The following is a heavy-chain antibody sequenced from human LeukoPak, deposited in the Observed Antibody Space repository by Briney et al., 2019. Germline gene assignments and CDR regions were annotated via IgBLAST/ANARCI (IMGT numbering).Heavy chain of an antibody. Sequence: GASVKVSCKASGYTFTGYYMHWVRQAPGQGLEWMGWINPNSGGTNYAQKFQGRVTMTRDTSISTAYMELSRLRSDDTAVYYCARDLGSDYDILTGYYQTGTYYFDYWGQGTLVTVSS. D-gene: IGHD3-9*01. CDR2: INPNSGGT. V-gene: IGHV1-2*02. CDR1: GYTFTGYY. J-gene: IGHJ4*02. CDR3: ARDLGSDYDILTGYYQTGTYYFDY.